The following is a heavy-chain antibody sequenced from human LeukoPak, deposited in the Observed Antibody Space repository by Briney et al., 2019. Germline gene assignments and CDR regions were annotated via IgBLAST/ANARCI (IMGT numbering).Heavy chain of an antibody. J-gene: IGHJ5*02. Sequence: SETLSPTCTVSGGSISSSSYYWGWIRQPPGKGLEWIGSIYYSGSTYYNPSLKSRVTISVDTSKNQFSLKLSSVTAADTAVYYCARRGTYSSGWLEYNWFDPWGQGTLVTVSA. CDR2: IYYSGST. CDR1: GGSISSSSYY. V-gene: IGHV4-39*01. CDR3: ARRGTYSSGWLEYNWFDP. D-gene: IGHD6-19*01.